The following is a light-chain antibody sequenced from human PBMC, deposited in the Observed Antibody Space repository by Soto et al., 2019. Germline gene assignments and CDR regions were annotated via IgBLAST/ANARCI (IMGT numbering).Light chain of an antibody. CDR3: QQFKDCWA. CDR2: DAS. V-gene: IGKV1-5*01. J-gene: IGKJ1*01. Sequence: DIQMTQSPSRLSAFVGDRVTITCRASQSISDSLAWYQKRPGKAPSLLIYDASTLESGVPSRFSGSGSGTEFTLTISSLQPDDFATYYYQQFKDCWAFGQGTKVEVK. CDR1: QSISDS.